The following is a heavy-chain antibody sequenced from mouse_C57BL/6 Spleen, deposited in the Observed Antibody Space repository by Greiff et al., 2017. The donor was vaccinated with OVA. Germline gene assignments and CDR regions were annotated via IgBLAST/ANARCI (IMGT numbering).Heavy chain of an antibody. CDR2: IYPGDGDT. CDR3: ARGGYDYDGFAY. D-gene: IGHD2-4*01. J-gene: IGHJ3*01. V-gene: IGHV1-82*01. Sequence: QVQLQQSGPELVKPGASVKISCKASGYAFSSSWMNWVKQRPGKGLEWIGRIYPGDGDTNYNGKFKGKATLTADKSSSTAYMQLSSLTSEDSAAYFCARGGYDYDGFAYWGQGTLVTVSA. CDR1: GYAFSSSW.